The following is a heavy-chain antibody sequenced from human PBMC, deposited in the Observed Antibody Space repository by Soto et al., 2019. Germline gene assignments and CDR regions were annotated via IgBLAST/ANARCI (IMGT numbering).Heavy chain of an antibody. J-gene: IGHJ6*02. CDR2: IIPIFGKT. Sequence: QVQLVQSGAEVKRPGSSVKVSCKASGDTFSSYAFSWVRQAPEQGLEWMGGIIPIFGKTNYAQKFQGRVTITADESTSTAYMELSSLISDDTAVYYCATLTVWGQGTTVTVSS. CDR3: ATLTV. V-gene: IGHV1-69*12. CDR1: GDTFSSYA.